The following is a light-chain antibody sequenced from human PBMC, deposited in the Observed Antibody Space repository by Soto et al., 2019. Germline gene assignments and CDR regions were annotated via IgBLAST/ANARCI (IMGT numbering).Light chain of an antibody. CDR2: EDN. J-gene: IGLJ2*01. Sequence: NFMLAQPHSVSESPGKTVTISCTRSSGSIASRSVQWYQQRQGSAPATLIFEDNKRPSGVPDRFSGSNDNSSNSASLTISGLKTEDEAVYYCQAYDRTPVVFGGGTKLTVL. V-gene: IGLV6-57*03. CDR3: QAYDRTPVV. CDR1: SGSIASRS.